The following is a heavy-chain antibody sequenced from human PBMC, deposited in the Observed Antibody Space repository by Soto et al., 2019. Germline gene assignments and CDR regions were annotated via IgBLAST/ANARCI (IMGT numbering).Heavy chain of an antibody. CDR3: ARGHGSGSYCIDY. Sequence: EVQLVESGGGLVKPGGSLRLSCAASGFTFSSYSMNWVRQAPGKGLEWVSSISSSSSYIYYADSVKGRFTISRDNAKNSLYLQMNSLRAEDTAVYYCARGHGSGSYCIDYWGQGTLVTVSS. CDR1: GFTFSSYS. D-gene: IGHD3-10*01. CDR2: ISSSSSYI. J-gene: IGHJ4*02. V-gene: IGHV3-21*01.